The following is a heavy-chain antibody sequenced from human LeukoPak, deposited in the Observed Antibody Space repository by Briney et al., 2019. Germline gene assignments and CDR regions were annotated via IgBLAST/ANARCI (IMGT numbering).Heavy chain of an antibody. CDR1: GFTFSSYA. Sequence: GGSLRLSCAASGFTFSSYAMSWVRQAPGKGLEWVSAISGSGGSTYYADSLKGRFTISRDNSKNTLYLQMNSLRAEDTAVYYCAKVGSSGWYAPADFDYWGQGTLVTVSS. CDR2: ISGSGGST. J-gene: IGHJ4*02. D-gene: IGHD6-19*01. V-gene: IGHV3-23*01. CDR3: AKVGSSGWYAPADFDY.